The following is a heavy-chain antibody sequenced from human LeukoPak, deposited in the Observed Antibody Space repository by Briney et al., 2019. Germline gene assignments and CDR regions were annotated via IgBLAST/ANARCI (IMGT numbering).Heavy chain of an antibody. V-gene: IGHV3-21*01. Sequence: GGSLRLSCAASGFTFTSYSMNWVRQAPGKGLEWVSTISGGGGSTYYADSVKGRFTISRDNAKNSLYLQMNSLRAEDTAVYYCARDSSWGDFDYWGQGTLVTVSS. J-gene: IGHJ4*02. CDR3: ARDSSWGDFDY. D-gene: IGHD2-15*01. CDR1: GFTFTSYS. CDR2: ISGGGGST.